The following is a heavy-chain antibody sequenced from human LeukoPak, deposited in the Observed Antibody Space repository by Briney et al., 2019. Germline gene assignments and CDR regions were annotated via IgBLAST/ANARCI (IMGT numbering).Heavy chain of an antibody. CDR2: ITWSGGST. Sequence: RAGRSLRLSCAASGFTFSSYAMHWVRQAPGKGLEWVSGITWSGGSTGCTDSVKGRFTISRDNAKNSLYLQMNSLRAEDTALYYCARDLLRFGELWENWFDPWGQGTLVTVSS. D-gene: IGHD3-10*01. CDR3: ARDLLRFGELWENWFDP. CDR1: GFTFSSYA. V-gene: IGHV3-20*04. J-gene: IGHJ5*02.